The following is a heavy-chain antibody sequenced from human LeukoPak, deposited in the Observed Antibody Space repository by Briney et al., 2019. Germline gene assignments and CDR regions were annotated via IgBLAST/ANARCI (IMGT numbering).Heavy chain of an antibody. Sequence: EGSLRLSCAASGFTFSNYAVSWVRQAPGEGLEWVSAISGSGASIYYADSVRGRFTISRDNSKNRLYLQMNSLRAEDTALYYCAKDRGYGSGSYYAYYFDSWGQGTLVTVSS. CDR1: GFTFSNYA. V-gene: IGHV3-23*01. CDR3: AKDRGYGSGSYYAYYFDS. J-gene: IGHJ4*02. D-gene: IGHD3-10*01. CDR2: ISGSGASI.